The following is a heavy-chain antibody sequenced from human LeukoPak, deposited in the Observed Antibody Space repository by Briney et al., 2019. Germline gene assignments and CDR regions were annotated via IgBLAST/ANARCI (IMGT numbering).Heavy chain of an antibody. CDR3: ARLADRYCSGGSCYPYY. J-gene: IGHJ4*02. D-gene: IGHD2-15*01. Sequence: ASVKVSCKASGYTFTSYGISWVRQAPGQGLEWMGWISAYNGNTNYARKLQGRVTMTTDTSTSTAYMELRSLRSDDTAVYYCARLADRYCSGGSCYPYYWGQGTLVTVSS. V-gene: IGHV1-18*01. CDR2: ISAYNGNT. CDR1: GYTFTSYG.